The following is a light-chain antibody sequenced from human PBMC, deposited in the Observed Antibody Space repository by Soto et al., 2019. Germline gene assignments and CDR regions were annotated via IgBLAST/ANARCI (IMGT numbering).Light chain of an antibody. CDR2: EVS. CDR3: CSSAAGTSSRV. Sequence: QSVLTQPASVSGSPGHSITISCTATSSDVGSYDLVSWYQQHPGKAPKLMIYEVSKRPSGVSNRFSGSKSGNTASLTISGLQAEDEADYYCCSSAAGTSSRVFGIGTKVTVL. CDR1: SSDVGSYDL. J-gene: IGLJ1*01. V-gene: IGLV2-23*02.